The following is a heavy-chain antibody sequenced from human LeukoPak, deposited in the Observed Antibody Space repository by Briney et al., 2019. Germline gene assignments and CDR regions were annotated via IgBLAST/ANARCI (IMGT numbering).Heavy chain of an antibody. CDR1: GFIFNTYS. CDR2: ISSSSSYI. V-gene: IGHV3-21*01. D-gene: IGHD2-2*01. J-gene: IGHJ4*02. Sequence: PGGSLRLSCAASGFIFNTYSMNWVRQAPGKGLEWVSSISSSSSYIYSADSVKGRFTISRDNTKNSLYLQMNSLRAEDTAVYYCARYAGYCSSTSCYGGEDYWGQGTLVTVSS. CDR3: ARYAGYCSSTSCYGGEDY.